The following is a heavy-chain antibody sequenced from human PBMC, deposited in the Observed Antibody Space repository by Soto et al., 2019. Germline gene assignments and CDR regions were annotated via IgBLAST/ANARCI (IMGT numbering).Heavy chain of an antibody. CDR2: ISISGGNT. CDR1: GLPFSSHA. CDR3: ANEIRPNDY. J-gene: IGHJ4*02. Sequence: EVQLLDSGGGLVQPGGSLRHSCAASGLPFSSHAMSWVRQAPGKGLEWVSSISISGGNTYYADSVRGRFTISRDNSKNTLYLHMNSLTAEDTAIYYCANEIRPNDYWGQGTLVTVSS. V-gene: IGHV3-23*01. D-gene: IGHD4-17*01.